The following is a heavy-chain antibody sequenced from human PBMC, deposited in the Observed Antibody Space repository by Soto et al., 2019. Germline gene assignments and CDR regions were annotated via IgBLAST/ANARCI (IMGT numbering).Heavy chain of an antibody. CDR1: GFTFSSYA. D-gene: IGHD3-10*01. J-gene: IGHJ4*02. Sequence: PGGSLRLSCAASGFTFSSYAMSWVRQAPGKGLEWVSAISGSGGSTYYADSVKGRFTISRDNSKNTLYLQMNSLRAEDTAVYYCASYGSGSYYLYYFDYWGQGTLVTVSS. CDR2: ISGSGGST. V-gene: IGHV3-23*01. CDR3: ASYGSGSYYLYYFDY.